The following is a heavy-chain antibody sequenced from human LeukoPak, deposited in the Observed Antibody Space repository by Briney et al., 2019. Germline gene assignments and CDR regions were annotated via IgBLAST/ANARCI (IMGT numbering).Heavy chain of an antibody. Sequence: GGSLRLSCAASGFTFSSYAMSWVRQAPGKGLEWVSAISGSGGSTYYADSVKGRFTISRDNSKNTLYLQMNSLRAEDTAVYYCAKDLEAADSGSYDTEYFQHWGQGTLVTVSS. CDR2: ISGSGGST. J-gene: IGHJ1*01. CDR3: AKDLEAADSGSYDTEYFQH. V-gene: IGHV3-23*01. CDR1: GFTFSSYA. D-gene: IGHD1-26*01.